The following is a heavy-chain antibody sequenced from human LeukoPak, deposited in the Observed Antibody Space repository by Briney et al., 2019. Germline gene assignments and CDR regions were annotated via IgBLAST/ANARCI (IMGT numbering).Heavy chain of an antibody. J-gene: IGHJ4*02. CDR3: ARHRGSGLSY. CDR1: GVSISSSSYY. CDR2: IYYSGST. D-gene: IGHD6-19*01. Sequence: SETLSLNCTVSGVSISSSSYYWGWIRQPPGKGLEWNGSIYYSGSTYYNPSLKSRFTISVDTSKNRFSLKLSSVTAADTAVYYCARHRGSGLSYWGQGTLVTVSS. V-gene: IGHV4-39*01.